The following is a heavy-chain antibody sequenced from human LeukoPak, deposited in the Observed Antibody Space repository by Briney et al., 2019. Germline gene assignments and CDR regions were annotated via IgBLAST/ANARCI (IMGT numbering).Heavy chain of an antibody. Sequence: PEGSLRLSCAASGFTFNSYGIHWGRQAPGKGLEWVAVIWYDGNNKYYADSVKGRFTISRDSSKNTMYLQMNSLRAEDTAVYYCAREHTTVTSLLDYWGQGTLVTVSS. CDR3: AREHTTVTSLLDY. J-gene: IGHJ4*02. CDR2: IWYDGNNK. V-gene: IGHV3-33*01. CDR1: GFTFNSYG. D-gene: IGHD4-17*01.